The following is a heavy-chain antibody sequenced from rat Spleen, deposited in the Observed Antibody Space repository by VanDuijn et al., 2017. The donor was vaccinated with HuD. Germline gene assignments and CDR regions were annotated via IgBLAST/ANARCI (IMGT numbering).Heavy chain of an antibody. V-gene: IGHV2-63*01. J-gene: IGHJ1*01. CDR2: MKYNGDT. D-gene: IGHD1-10*01. CDR1: GFSFTNYD. CDR3: TRDSNNNFGAYWYFDF. Sequence: QVQLKESGPGLVQPSQTLSLTCTVSGFSFTNYDVHWVRQPPGKGLEWVGRMKYNGDTSYNSALKSRLSISRDTSKNQVFLKMNSLQTDDTGTYYCTRDSNNNFGAYWYFDFWGPGTMVTVSS.